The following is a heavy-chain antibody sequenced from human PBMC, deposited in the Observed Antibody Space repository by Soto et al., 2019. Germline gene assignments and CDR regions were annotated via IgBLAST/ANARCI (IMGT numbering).Heavy chain of an antibody. CDR1: GGSISSYY. J-gene: IGHJ4*02. CDR3: ARVRGGSGTYPPLY. CDR2: IYYSGST. Sequence: PSETLSLTCTVSGGSISSYYWSWIRQPPGKGLEWIGYIYYSGSTNYNPSLKSRVTISVDTSKNQFSLKLSSVTAADTAVYYCARVRGGSGTYPPLYWGQGTLVTVSS. V-gene: IGHV4-59*01. D-gene: IGHD3-10*01.